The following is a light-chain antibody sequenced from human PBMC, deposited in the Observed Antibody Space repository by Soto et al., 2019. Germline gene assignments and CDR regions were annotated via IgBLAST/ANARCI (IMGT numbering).Light chain of an antibody. Sequence: AIRMTQSPSSLSAATGDRVTSTCRASHGISSYLAWYQQKPGKAPKLLIYAASTLQSGVPSRFSGSGSGTDFTLTISCLQSEDFATYYCQQYYSYPRTFGQGTKVDIK. CDR2: AAS. V-gene: IGKV1-8*01. CDR1: HGISSY. J-gene: IGKJ1*01. CDR3: QQYYSYPRT.